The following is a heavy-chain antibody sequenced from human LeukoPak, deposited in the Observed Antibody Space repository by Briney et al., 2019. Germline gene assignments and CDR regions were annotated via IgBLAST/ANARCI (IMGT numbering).Heavy chain of an antibody. Sequence: GASVKVSCKASGGTFSSYAISWVRQAPGQGLEWMGIINPSGGSTSYAQKFQGRVTMTRDTSTGTVYMELSSLRSEDTAVYYCARVIYSSGWYDWGQGTLVTVSS. CDR3: ARVIYSSGWYD. J-gene: IGHJ4*02. V-gene: IGHV1-46*01. D-gene: IGHD6-19*01. CDR2: INPSGGST. CDR1: GGTFSSYA.